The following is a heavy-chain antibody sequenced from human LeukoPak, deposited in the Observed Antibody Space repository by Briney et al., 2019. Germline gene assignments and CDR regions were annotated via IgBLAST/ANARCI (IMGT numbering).Heavy chain of an antibody. CDR1: GFTFSSYG. J-gene: IGHJ4*02. CDR3: AKGAILEPFDY. V-gene: IGHV3-30*18. Sequence: GGSLRPSCAASGFTFSSYGMHWVRQAPGKGLEWVAVISYDGSNKYYADSVKGRFTISRDNSKNTLYLQMNSLRAEDTAVYYCAKGAILEPFDYWGQGTLVTVSS. D-gene: IGHD2-2*02. CDR2: ISYDGSNK.